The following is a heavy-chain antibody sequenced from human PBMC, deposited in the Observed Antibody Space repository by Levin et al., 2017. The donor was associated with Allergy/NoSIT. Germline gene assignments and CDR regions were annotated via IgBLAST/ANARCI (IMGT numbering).Heavy chain of an antibody. D-gene: IGHD6-13*01. CDR3: ARRRIAAAGWAARDYYMDV. V-gene: IGHV4-34*01. CDR1: GGSFSGYY. J-gene: IGHJ6*03. Sequence: SETLSLTCAVYGGSFSGYYWSWIRQPPGKGLEWIGEINHSGSTNYNPSLKSRVTISVDTSKNQFSLKLRSVTAADTAVYYCARRRIAAAGWAARDYYMDVWGKGTTVTVSS. CDR2: INHSGST.